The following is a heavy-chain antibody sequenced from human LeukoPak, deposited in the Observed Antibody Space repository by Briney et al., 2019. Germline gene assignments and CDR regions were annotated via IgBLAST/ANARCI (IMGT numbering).Heavy chain of an antibody. V-gene: IGHV3-23*01. J-gene: IGHJ4*02. CDR2: ISVSGNT. D-gene: IGHD6-6*01. CDR1: GFTLSSYA. CDR3: ARDKGTSYLSSFDY. Sequence: GGSLRLSCAASGFTLSSYAMSWVRQGPGKGLEWVSAISVSGNTYHADSVKGRFTISRDNSKNTLYLQMNSLRAEDTAVYYCARDKGTSYLSSFDYWGLGTLVTVSS.